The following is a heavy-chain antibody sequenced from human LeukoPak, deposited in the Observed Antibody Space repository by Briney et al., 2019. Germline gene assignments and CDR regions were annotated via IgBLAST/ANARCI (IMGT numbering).Heavy chain of an antibody. J-gene: IGHJ4*02. CDR2: INSDGSST. Sequence: GGSLRLSCAASGFTFSSYWMHWVRQAPGKGLEWVSRINSDGSSTSYADSVKGRFTISRDNAENTLYLQMNGLRAEDTAVYYSARAPYYDSSGPLVCGQRTLGTVSS. CDR1: GFTFSSYW. CDR3: ARAPYYDSSGPLV. D-gene: IGHD3-22*01. V-gene: IGHV3-74*01.